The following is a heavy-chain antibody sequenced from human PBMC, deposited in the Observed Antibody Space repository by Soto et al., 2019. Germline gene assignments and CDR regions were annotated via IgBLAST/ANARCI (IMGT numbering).Heavy chain of an antibody. CDR2: INHSGST. D-gene: IGHD6-6*01. CDR1: GGSFSCYY. Sequence: SETLSLTCAVYGGSFSCYYWSWIRQPPGKGLEWIGEINHSGSTNYNPPLKSRVTISVDTSKNQFSLKLSSVTAADTAVYYCARGDREAAPLFDYWGQGTLVTVSS. J-gene: IGHJ4*02. CDR3: ARGDREAAPLFDY. V-gene: IGHV4-34*01.